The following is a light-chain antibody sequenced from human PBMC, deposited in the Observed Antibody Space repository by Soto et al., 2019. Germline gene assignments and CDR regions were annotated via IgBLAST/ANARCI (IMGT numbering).Light chain of an antibody. CDR2: DVS. CDR3: CSHAGSYRV. CDR1: SSDVGGYNY. V-gene: IGLV2-11*01. Sequence: QSALTQPRSVSGSPGQSVTISCTGTSSDVGGYNYVSWYQQHPGKAPKLMIYDVSQRPSGVPDRFSGSKSGNTASLTISGLQSDDEAEYYCCSHAGSYRVFGGGTQLTVL. J-gene: IGLJ3*02.